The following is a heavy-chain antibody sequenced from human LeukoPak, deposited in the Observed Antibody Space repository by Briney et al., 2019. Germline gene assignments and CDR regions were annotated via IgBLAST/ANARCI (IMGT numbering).Heavy chain of an antibody. CDR2: INHSGST. CDR1: GGTFSGYY. CDR3: ARCFNSDFWSGYRKEGAFDI. J-gene: IGHJ3*02. Sequence: SETLSLTCAVYGGTFSGYYWSWIRQPPGKGLEWIGEINHSGSTNYNPSLKSRVTISVDTSKNQFSLKLSSVTAADTAVYYCARCFNSDFWSGYRKEGAFDIWGQGTMVTVSS. D-gene: IGHD3-3*01. V-gene: IGHV4-34*08.